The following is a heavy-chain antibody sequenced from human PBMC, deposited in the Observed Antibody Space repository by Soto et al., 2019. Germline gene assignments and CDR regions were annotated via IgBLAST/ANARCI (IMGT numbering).Heavy chain of an antibody. D-gene: IGHD3-10*01. V-gene: IGHV3-21*01. Sequence: EVQLVESGGGLVKPGGSLRLSCAASGFTFSGHTINWVRQAPGKGLEWVSSVSRSSSYIYYADSVKGRFTVSRDDAEKSLYLQMNGLRAGDTAIYYCARCMGFDGSGYAFFDSWGQGTQVTVSS. CDR2: VSRSSSYI. CDR1: GFTFSGHT. CDR3: ARCMGFDGSGYAFFDS. J-gene: IGHJ4*02.